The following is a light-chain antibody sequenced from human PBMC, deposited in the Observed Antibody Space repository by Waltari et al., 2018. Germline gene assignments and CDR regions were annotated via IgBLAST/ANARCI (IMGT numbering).Light chain of an antibody. CDR1: NSNVGSTS. Sequence: QSVLTQPPSASGTPGPRVTISCSGSNSNVGSTSVTWSQQVPGTAPKLLIYRNNQRPSGVPDRFSGSKSGTSASLAISGLQSEDEADYYCAAWDYSLDGHVLFGGGTKLTVL. CDR3: AAWDYSLDGHVL. V-gene: IGLV1-44*01. J-gene: IGLJ2*01. CDR2: RNN.